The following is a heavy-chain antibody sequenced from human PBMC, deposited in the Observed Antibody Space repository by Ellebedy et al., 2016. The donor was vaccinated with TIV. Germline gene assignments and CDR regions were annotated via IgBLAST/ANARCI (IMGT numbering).Heavy chain of an antibody. V-gene: IGHV3-30*03. Sequence: PGGSLRLSCAVSGFTFKNYDMHWVRQAPGKGLEWVAVISNDGSNKYSADSVRGRFTISRDNSKNTLYLHMNSLRVEDTAVYYCARSRDDIVVVASAIRYYYYALDVWGPGTTVTVSS. CDR2: ISNDGSNK. J-gene: IGHJ6*02. CDR3: ARSRDDIVVVASAIRYYYYALDV. D-gene: IGHD2-2*01. CDR1: GFTFKNYD.